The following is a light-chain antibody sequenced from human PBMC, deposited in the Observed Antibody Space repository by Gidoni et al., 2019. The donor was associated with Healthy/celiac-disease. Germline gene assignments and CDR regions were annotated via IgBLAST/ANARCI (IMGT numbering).Light chain of an antibody. Sequence: DIQMTPSPSSLSASVVDRVTITCRASKSISSYLNWYQQKPGKAPKLLIYAASSLQSGVPSRFSGSGSGTDFTLTISSLQPEDFATYYCQQSYSTPYTFGQGTKLEIK. V-gene: IGKV1-39*01. CDR1: KSISSY. CDR2: AAS. CDR3: QQSYSTPYT. J-gene: IGKJ2*01.